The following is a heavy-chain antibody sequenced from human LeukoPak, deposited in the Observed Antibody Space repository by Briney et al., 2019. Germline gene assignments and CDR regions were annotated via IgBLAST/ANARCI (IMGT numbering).Heavy chain of an antibody. CDR1: GFTFSSRL. D-gene: IGHD4-23*01. Sequence: GGSLRLSRSASGFTFSSRLMNWVRQVPGKGLEWVAIINTDGSEKNYVDSVKGRFTISRDNAKNSLYLQMNSLRAEDTAMYYCARSNSGPDYWGQGTLVIVPS. J-gene: IGHJ4*02. CDR2: INTDGSEK. CDR3: ARSNSGPDY. V-gene: IGHV3-7*01.